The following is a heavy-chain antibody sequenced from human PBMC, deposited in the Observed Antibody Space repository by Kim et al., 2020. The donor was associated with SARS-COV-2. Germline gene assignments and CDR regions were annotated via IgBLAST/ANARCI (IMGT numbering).Heavy chain of an antibody. CDR2: NGNT. J-gene: IGHJ4*02. V-gene: IGHV1-3*01. CDR3: TTTISLGY. D-gene: IGHD3-3*02. Sequence: NGNTKYTQKFQGRGTITRDTSASTAYMELSSLRSEDTAVYYCTTTISLGYWGQGTLVTVSS.